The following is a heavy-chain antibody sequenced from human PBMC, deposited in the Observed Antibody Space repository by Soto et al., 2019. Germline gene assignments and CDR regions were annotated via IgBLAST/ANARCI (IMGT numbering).Heavy chain of an antibody. J-gene: IGHJ6*02. CDR2: ISYDGSNK. CDR1: GFTFSSYG. CDR3: ASYVWSSGAYGMDV. D-gene: IGHD6-25*01. V-gene: IGHV3-30*03. Sequence: QVQLVESGGGVVQPGRSLRLSCAASGFTFSSYGMHWVRQAPGKGLEWVAVISYDGSNKYYADSVKGRFTISRDNTKNTLYLQMISLRAEDTAVYYCASYVWSSGAYGMDVWGQGTTVTVSS.